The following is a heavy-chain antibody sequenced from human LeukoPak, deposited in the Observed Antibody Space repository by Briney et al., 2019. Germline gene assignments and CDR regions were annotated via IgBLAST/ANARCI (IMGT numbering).Heavy chain of an antibody. CDR3: ARVSDYDFIYYFDY. CDR2: INPNSGGT. J-gene: IGHJ4*02. D-gene: IGHD5-12*01. V-gene: IGHV1-2*02. Sequence: ASVKVSCKASGYTFTGYYMHWVRQAPGQGLEWMGWINPNSGGTNYAQKFQGRVTMTRDTSISTAYMELSRLRSDDTAVYYCARVSDYDFIYYFDYWAREPWSPSPQ. CDR1: GYTFTGYY.